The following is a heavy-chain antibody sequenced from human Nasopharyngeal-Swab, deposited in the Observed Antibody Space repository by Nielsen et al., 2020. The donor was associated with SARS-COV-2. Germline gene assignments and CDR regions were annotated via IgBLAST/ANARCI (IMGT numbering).Heavy chain of an antibody. CDR1: GFTFSSYG. V-gene: IGHV3-30*18. J-gene: IGHJ3*02. CDR3: AKVSDSAWATGAFDI. CDR2: ISYDGSNK. D-gene: IGHD1-26*01. Sequence: GESLKISCAASGFTFSSYGMHWVRQAPGKGLEWVAVISYDGSNKYYADSVKGRFTISRDNSKNTLYLQMNSLRAEDTAVYYCAKVSDSAWATGAFDIWGQGTMVTVSS.